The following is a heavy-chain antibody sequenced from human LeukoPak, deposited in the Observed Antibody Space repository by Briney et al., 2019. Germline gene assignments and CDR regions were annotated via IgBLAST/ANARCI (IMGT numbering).Heavy chain of an antibody. CDR1: VFTFSNNW. D-gene: IGHD5-24*01. Sequence: PGGALILSCAAPVFTFSNNWMTRVRQAPGKGLERVANINQDGSQKEYVDCVKGRFTISRDNAKNLLYLQMNSLRAEDTAVYYCARIMRDVGVRDYWGQGTLVTVSS. CDR3: ARIMRDVGVRDY. V-gene: IGHV3-7*01. CDR2: INQDGSQK. J-gene: IGHJ4*02.